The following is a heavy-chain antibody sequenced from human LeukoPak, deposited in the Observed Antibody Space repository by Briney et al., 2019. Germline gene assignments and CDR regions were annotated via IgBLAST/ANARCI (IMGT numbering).Heavy chain of an antibody. CDR1: GFTFSSYN. D-gene: IGHD3-22*01. CDR3: ARVSGYYDSSGYYDY. CDR2: ISSSSSYI. Sequence: GGSLRLSRAASGFTFSSYNMNWVRQAPGEGLEWVSSISSSSSYIFYADSVKGRFTISRDNAKNSLYLQMNSLRAEDTAVYYCARVSGYYDSSGYYDYWGQGTLVTVSS. J-gene: IGHJ4*02. V-gene: IGHV3-21*01.